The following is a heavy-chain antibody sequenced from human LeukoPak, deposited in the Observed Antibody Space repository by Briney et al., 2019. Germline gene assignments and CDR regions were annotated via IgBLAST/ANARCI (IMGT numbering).Heavy chain of an antibody. CDR2: FDPEDGET. CDR3: ATSGVMYSSSAASNYYYYGMDV. D-gene: IGHD6-6*01. V-gene: IGHV1-24*01. Sequence: GASVKVSCKVSGYTLTELSMHWVRQAPGKGLEWMGGFDPEDGETIYAQKFQGRVTMTEDTSTDTAYMELSSLRSEDTAVYYCATSGVMYSSSAASNYYYYGMDVWGQGTTVTVSS. J-gene: IGHJ6*02. CDR1: GYTLTELS.